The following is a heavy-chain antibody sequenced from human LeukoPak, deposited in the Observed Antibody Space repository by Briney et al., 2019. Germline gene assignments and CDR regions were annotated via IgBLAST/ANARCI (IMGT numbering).Heavy chain of an antibody. D-gene: IGHD6-13*01. CDR3: ARIAPKKGWFDP. CDR2: THPSGNT. Sequence: SETLSRSCTVSGGSNSSYYWSWIRQPPGKGLEWIGYTHPSGNTNYSPSLKSRVTISIDMSRNQFSLKLSSVTAADTAVYYCARIAPKKGWFDPWGQGTLVTVSS. V-gene: IGHV4-4*09. J-gene: IGHJ5*02. CDR1: GGSNSSYY.